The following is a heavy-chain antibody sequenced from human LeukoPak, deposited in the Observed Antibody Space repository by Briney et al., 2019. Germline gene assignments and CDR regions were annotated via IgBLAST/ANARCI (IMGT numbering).Heavy chain of an antibody. Sequence: ASVKVSCKASGYTFIDYYVHWVRQAPGEGLEWMGWINTHSGGTDYAQNFQGRVTMTRDTSITTLYMELSRLRSDDTAVYYCARAEWQLLSYWFDPWGQGTLVTVSS. CDR3: ARAEWQLLSYWFDP. V-gene: IGHV1-2*02. CDR2: INTHSGGT. J-gene: IGHJ5*02. CDR1: GYTFIDYY. D-gene: IGHD2-15*01.